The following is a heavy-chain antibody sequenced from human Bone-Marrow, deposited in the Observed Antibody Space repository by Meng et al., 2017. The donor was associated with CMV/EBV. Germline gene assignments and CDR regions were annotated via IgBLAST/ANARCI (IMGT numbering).Heavy chain of an antibody. D-gene: IGHD3-3*01. CDR3: AREYYDFWSGYPPPPRGMDV. J-gene: IGHJ6*02. CDR2: IYSGGST. V-gene: IGHV3-66*02. CDR1: GFTVSSNY. Sequence: GESLKISCAASGFTVSSNYMSWVRQAPGKGLEWVSVIYSGGSTYYADSVKGRFTISRDNSKNTLYLQMNSLRAEDTAVYYCAREYYDFWSGYPPPPRGMDVWGQGTTVTVSS.